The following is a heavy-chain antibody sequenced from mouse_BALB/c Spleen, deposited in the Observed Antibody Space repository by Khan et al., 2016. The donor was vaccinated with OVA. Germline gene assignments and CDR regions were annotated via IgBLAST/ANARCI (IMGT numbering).Heavy chain of an antibody. Sequence: EVELVESGGGLVQPGGSRKLSCAASGFTFSDYGMAWVRQAPGKGPEWVAFISNLAYSIYYADTVTGRFTISREDAKNTLYLEIGSLRSEDTAMYYCARSWAMDYWGQGTSVTVSS. CDR1: GFTFSDYG. CDR3: ARSWAMDY. CDR2: ISNLAYSI. V-gene: IGHV5-15*02. J-gene: IGHJ4*01.